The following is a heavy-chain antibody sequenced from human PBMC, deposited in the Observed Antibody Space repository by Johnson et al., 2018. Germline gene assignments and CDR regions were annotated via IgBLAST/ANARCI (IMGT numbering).Heavy chain of an antibody. J-gene: IGHJ3*02. CDR3: ARDYYDSGRFDAFDI. D-gene: IGHD3-10*01. V-gene: IGHV3-21*01. CDR1: GFTFRSYS. Sequence: VQLVETGGGLVKPGGSLRLSCSASGFTFRSYSMNWVRQAPGQGLEWVSSISSSSSYTYYADSVKGRFTISRDNAKNSLYLQMNSLRPEDTAVYYCARDYYDSGRFDAFDIWGQGTMVTVSS. CDR2: ISSSSSYT.